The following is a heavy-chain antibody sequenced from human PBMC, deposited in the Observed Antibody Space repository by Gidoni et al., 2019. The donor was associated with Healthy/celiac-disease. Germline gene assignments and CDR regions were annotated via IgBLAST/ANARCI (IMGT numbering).Heavy chain of an antibody. CDR2: ISGSGGST. V-gene: IGHV3-23*01. D-gene: IGHD6-19*01. Sequence: EVQLLESGGGLVQPGGSLRLSCAASGFTFSSYAMSWVRQAPGKGLEWVSAISGSGGSTYYADSVKGRFTISRDNSKNTLYLQMNSLRAEDTAVYYCAKDRSQWLVLQPDAFDIWGQGTMVTVSS. J-gene: IGHJ3*02. CDR1: GFTFSSYA. CDR3: AKDRSQWLVLQPDAFDI.